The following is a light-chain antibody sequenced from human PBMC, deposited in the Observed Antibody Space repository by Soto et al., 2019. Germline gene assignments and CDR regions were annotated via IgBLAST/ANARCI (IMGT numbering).Light chain of an antibody. CDR2: AAS. CDR1: QGISSY. J-gene: IGKJ2*01. Sequence: AIRMTQSPSSFSASTGDRVTITCRASQGISSYLAWYQQKPGKVPKLLIYAASTLQSGVEPRFSVSGAETDFTRTISCLQSEDFATYYCQPYYSYPYTFGQGTKLEIK. V-gene: IGKV1-8*01. CDR3: QPYYSYPYT.